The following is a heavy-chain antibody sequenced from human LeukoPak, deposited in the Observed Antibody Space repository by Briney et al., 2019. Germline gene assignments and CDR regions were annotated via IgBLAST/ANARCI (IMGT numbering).Heavy chain of an antibody. Sequence: GGSLRLSCAASGFTFSSYAMSWVRQAPGRGLEWVSAISGSGGSTYYADSVKGRFTISRDNSKNTLYLQMNSLRAEDTAVYYCAKGTTVTTFFDYWGQGTLVTVSS. CDR3: AKGTTVTTFFDY. V-gene: IGHV3-23*01. D-gene: IGHD4-11*01. CDR1: GFTFSSYA. CDR2: ISGSGGST. J-gene: IGHJ4*02.